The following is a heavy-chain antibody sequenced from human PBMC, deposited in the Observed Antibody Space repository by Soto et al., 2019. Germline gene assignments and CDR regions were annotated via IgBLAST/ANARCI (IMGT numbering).Heavy chain of an antibody. V-gene: IGHV4-59*01. CDR3: ARVRIQLLHSWFDP. Sequence: PSETRSLTCPVSGCSSGGYYLSWLRQNPGKGLEWIGYIYYSGSTNYNPSLKSRVTISVDTSKNQFSLKLSSVTAADTAVYYCARVRIQLLHSWFDPWGQGTRVTRSS. J-gene: IGHJ5*02. D-gene: IGHD5-18*01. CDR1: GCSSGGYY. CDR2: IYYSGST.